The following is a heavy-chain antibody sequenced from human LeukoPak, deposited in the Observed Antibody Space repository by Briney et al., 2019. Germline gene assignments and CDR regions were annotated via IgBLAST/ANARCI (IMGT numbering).Heavy chain of an antibody. D-gene: IGHD2-15*01. CDR3: ARIHRYCSGGACYVLDN. J-gene: IGHJ4*02. V-gene: IGHV4-59*02. Sequence: PSETLSLTCVVSGGSVSGYYWGWIRQPPGRGLEWIGYVYYSGSTNYNPSFKSRVTISVDTSRNQFSLQLSSVTAADTAVYYCARIHRYCSGGACYVLDNWGQGTLVAVSS. CDR2: VYYSGST. CDR1: GGSVSGYY.